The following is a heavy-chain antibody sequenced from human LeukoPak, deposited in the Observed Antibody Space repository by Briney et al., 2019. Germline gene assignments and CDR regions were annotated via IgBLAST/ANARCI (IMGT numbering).Heavy chain of an antibody. CDR2: IYYSGST. D-gene: IGHD3-10*01. CDR3: ARETYYYGSGTEY. V-gene: IGHV4-39*02. CDR1: GGSISSSSYY. Sequence: PSETLSLTCTVSGGSISSSSYYWGWIRQPPGKGLEWIGSIYYSGSTYYNPSLKSRVTISVDTSKNQFSLKLSSVTAADTAVYYCARETYYYGSGTEYWGQRTLVTVSS. J-gene: IGHJ4*02.